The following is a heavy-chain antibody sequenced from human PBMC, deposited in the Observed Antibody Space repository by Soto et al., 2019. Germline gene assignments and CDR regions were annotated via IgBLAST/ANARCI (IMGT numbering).Heavy chain of an antibody. CDR1: GFTFSGYA. J-gene: IGHJ4*02. D-gene: IGHD6-13*01. CDR2: ISGSGGST. V-gene: IGHV3-23*01. Sequence: GGSLRLSCAASGFTFSGYAMSWVRQAPGKGLEWVSAISGSGGSTYYADSVKGRFTISRDNSKNTLYLQMNSLRAEDTAVYYCAKGSWYTLLLDYWGQGTLVTVSS. CDR3: AKGSWYTLLLDY.